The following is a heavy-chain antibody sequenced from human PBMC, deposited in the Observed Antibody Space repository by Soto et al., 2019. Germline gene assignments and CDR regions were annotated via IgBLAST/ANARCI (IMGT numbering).Heavy chain of an antibody. J-gene: IGHJ5*02. CDR1: GYTFTSYD. V-gene: IGHV1-8*01. CDR2: MNPNSGNT. D-gene: IGHD2-21*02. Sequence: QVQLVQSGAEVKKPGASVKVSCKASGYTFTSYDINWVRQATGQGLEWMGWMNPNSGNTGYAQKFQGRVTMTRNTSISTAYMELSSLRSEDTDVYYCARGIVVVTANWLDPWGQGTLVTVSS. CDR3: ARGIVVVTANWLDP.